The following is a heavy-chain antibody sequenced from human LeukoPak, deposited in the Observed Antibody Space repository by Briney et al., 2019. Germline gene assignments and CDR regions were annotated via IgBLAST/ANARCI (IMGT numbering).Heavy chain of an antibody. Sequence: ASVTVSCKASGYTFTGYYMHWVRQAPGQGLEWMGWINPNSGGTNYAQKFQGRVTMTRDTSISTAYMELSRLRSDDTAVYYCARGQSGSGTYTSWFDPWGQGTLVTVSS. CDR3: ARGQSGSGTYTSWFDP. V-gene: IGHV1-2*02. J-gene: IGHJ5*02. D-gene: IGHD3-10*01. CDR1: GYTFTGYY. CDR2: INPNSGGT.